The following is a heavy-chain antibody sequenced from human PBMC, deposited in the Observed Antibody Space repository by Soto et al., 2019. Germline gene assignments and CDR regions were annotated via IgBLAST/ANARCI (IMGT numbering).Heavy chain of an antibody. V-gene: IGHV1-2*02. CDR1: GYSFTGYR. Sequence: ASVKVSCKPSGYSFTGYRLHWVRQAPGQGLEWMGWLNPENGDTSYAQKFRDRVTMTSDTSITTAYMDLSRLTSDDTATYHSVRDMVATMDEFYYCAVDVWGQGTTVTVSS. CDR2: LNPENGDT. D-gene: IGHD5-12*01. J-gene: IGHJ6*02. CDR3: VRDMVATMDEFYYCAVDV.